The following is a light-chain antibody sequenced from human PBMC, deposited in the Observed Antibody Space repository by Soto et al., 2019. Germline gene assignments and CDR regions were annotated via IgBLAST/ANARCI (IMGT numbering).Light chain of an antibody. CDR3: QQYGSPPMYT. CDR2: GAS. J-gene: IGKJ2*01. CDR1: QSVSSSY. V-gene: IGKV3-20*01. Sequence: EIVLTQSPGTLSLSPGERATLSCRASQSVSSSYLAWYQQKPGQAPRLLIYGASSRATGIPDRFSGSGSGTDFTLTISRLEPEDFAVYYCQQYGSPPMYTFGQGTKVEIK.